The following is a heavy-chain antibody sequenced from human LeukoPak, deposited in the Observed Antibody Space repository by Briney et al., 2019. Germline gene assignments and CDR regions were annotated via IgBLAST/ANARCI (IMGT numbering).Heavy chain of an antibody. CDR3: AADLYGPVFDY. J-gene: IGHJ4*02. CDR2: IVVGSGNT. Sequence: GASVKVSCKASGFTFTSSTVQWVRQARGQRLEWIGWIVVGSGNTKYAQKFQERVTITRDMSTNTAYMELSSLRSEDTAVYYCAADLYGPVFDYWGQRTLVTVSS. D-gene: IGHD3-16*01. V-gene: IGHV1-58*01. CDR1: GFTFTSST.